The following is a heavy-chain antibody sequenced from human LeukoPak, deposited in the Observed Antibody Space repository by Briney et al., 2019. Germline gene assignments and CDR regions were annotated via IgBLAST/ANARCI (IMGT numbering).Heavy chain of an antibody. Sequence: GGSLRLSCAASGFTFSSYSMNWVRQAPGKGLEWVSYISSSSSTIYYADSVKGRFTISRDNAKNSLYLQMNSLRAEDTAVYYCARAHMVNYYYYYMDVWGKGTTVTVSS. V-gene: IGHV3-48*01. J-gene: IGHJ6*03. CDR3: ARAHMVNYYYYYMDV. CDR1: GFTFSSYS. CDR2: ISSSSSTI. D-gene: IGHD2-8*01.